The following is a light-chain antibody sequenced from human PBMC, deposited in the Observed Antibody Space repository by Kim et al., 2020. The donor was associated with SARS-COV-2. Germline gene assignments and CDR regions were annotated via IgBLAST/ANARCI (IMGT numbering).Light chain of an antibody. J-gene: IGLJ1*01. CDR3: QAWDNSALYV. V-gene: IGLV3-1*01. CDR1: KLGTRY. Sequence: VAPGQTASITCSGDKLGTRYTSWYQQRPGQSPLLVIYQDTKRPSGIPARFSGSTSGNTATLTITGAQAMDEADYFCQAWDNSALYVFGPGTKVTVL. CDR2: QDT.